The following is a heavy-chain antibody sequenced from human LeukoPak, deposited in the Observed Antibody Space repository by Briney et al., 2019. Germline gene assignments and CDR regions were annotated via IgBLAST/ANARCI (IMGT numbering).Heavy chain of an antibody. CDR3: VRVGHSSGWYLDY. D-gene: IGHD6-19*01. J-gene: IGHJ4*01. CDR2: ISSSSSYI. V-gene: IGHV3-21*01. CDR1: GFTFSAYS. Sequence: GVSVRLSCAASGFTFSAYSMNWVRQAPGKGLEWVSSISSSSSYIYYADSVQGRFTVSRDNAQNSLSLQMNSLRAEDTAVYYCVRVGHSSGWYLDYWGHGTLVTVSS.